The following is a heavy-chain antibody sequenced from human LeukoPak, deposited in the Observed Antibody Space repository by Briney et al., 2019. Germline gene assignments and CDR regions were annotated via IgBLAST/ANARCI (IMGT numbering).Heavy chain of an antibody. CDR1: GGSISSGGYS. J-gene: IGHJ2*01. V-gene: IGHV4-30-2*01. Sequence: SETLSLTCAVSGGSISSGGYSWSWIRQPPGKGLEWIGYIYHSGSTYYNPSLESRVTISVDRSKNQFSLKLSSVTAADTAVYYCARDHLGYFDLWGRGTLVTVSS. CDR2: IYHSGST. CDR3: ARDHLGYFDL.